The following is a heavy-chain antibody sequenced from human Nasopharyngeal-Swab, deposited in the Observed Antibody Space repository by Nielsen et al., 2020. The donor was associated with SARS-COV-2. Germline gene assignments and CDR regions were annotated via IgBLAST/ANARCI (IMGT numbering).Heavy chain of an antibody. CDR2: IYYSGST. J-gene: IGHJ1*01. Sequence: GSLRLSCTVSGGSISSSSYYWGWIRQPPGKGLEWIGNIYYSGSTYYNPPLKSRVTISVDTSKNQFSLKLSSVTAADTAVYYCASSWYGFPPAEYFQHWGQGTLVTVSS. D-gene: IGHD6-13*01. CDR3: ASSWYGFPPAEYFQH. CDR1: GGSISSSSYY. V-gene: IGHV4-39*01.